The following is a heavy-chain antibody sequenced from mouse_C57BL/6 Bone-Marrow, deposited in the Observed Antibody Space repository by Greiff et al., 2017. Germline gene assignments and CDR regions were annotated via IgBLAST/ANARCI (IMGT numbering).Heavy chain of an antibody. D-gene: IGHD1-1*01. CDR1: GYTFTSYG. V-gene: IGHV1-81*01. CDR2: IYPRSGNT. CDR3: ARGGYYGSSLDY. J-gene: IGHJ2*01. Sequence: VQLQQSGAELARPGASVKLSCKASGYTFTSYGISWVKQRTGQGLEWIGEIYPRSGNTYYNEKFKGKATLTADKSSSTAYMELRRLTSEDSAVYFCARGGYYGSSLDYWGQGTTLTVSS.